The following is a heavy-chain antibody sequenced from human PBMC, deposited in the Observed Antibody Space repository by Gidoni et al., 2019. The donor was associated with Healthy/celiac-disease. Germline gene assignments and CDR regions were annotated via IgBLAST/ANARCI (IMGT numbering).Heavy chain of an antibody. Sequence: EVQLVESGGGLVQPGRSLRLSCAASGFTFDDYAMHWVRQAPGKGLEWVSGISWNSGSIGYADSVKGRFTISRDNAKNSLYLQMNSLRAEDTALYYCAKGMYDFWSGYPFDYWGQGTLVTVSS. J-gene: IGHJ4*02. CDR1: GFTFDDYA. CDR3: AKGMYDFWSGYPFDY. V-gene: IGHV3-9*01. CDR2: ISWNSGSI. D-gene: IGHD3-3*01.